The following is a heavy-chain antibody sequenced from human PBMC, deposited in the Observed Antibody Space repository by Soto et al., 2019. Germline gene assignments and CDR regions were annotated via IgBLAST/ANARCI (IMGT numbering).Heavy chain of an antibody. CDR1: GFTVSSNY. CDR2: IYSGGST. D-gene: IGHD3-10*01. Sequence: GGSLRLSCAASGFTVSSNYMSWVRQAPGKGLEWVSVIYSGGSTYYADSVKGRFTISRDNSKNTLYLQMNSLRAEDTAVYYCARDERGRSSTMVRGVKVLGWRVFDIWGQGTMVTVSS. V-gene: IGHV3-53*01. CDR3: ARDERGRSSTMVRGVKVLGWRVFDI. J-gene: IGHJ3*02.